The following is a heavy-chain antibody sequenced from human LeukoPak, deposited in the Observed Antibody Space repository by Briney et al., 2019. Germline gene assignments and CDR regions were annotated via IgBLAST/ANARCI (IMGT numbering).Heavy chain of an antibody. CDR2: ISSNGGST. CDR3: ARVMNYYDSSGYSLDY. J-gene: IGHJ4*02. V-gene: IGHV3-64*01. Sequence: GGSLRLSCAASGFTFSSYAMHWVRQAPGKGLEYVSAISSNGGSTYYANSVKGRFTISRDNSKNTLYLQMGSLRAEDMAVYYCARVMNYYDSSGYSLDYWGQGTPVTVSS. D-gene: IGHD3-22*01. CDR1: GFTFSSYA.